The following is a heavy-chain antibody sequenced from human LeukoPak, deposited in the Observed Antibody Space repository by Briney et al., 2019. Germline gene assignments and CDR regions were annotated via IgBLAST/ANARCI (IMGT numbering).Heavy chain of an antibody. D-gene: IGHD5-18*01. V-gene: IGHV3-48*03. CDR2: ISSSGSTI. J-gene: IGHJ4*02. CDR3: ARARIQLSWYYFDY. Sequence: GGSLRLSCAASGFTFSSYEMNWVRQAPGKGLERVSYISSSGSTIYYADSVKGRFTISRDNAKNSLYLQMNSLRAEDTAVYYCARARIQLSWYYFDYWGQGTLVTVSS. CDR1: GFTFSSYE.